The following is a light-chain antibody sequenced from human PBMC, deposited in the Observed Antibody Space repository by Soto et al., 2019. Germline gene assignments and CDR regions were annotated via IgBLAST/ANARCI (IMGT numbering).Light chain of an antibody. Sequence: DIQMTQSPSSLSASVGDRVTITCRASQSISRYLNWYRQKPGKAPNLLIYAASSLQSGVPSRFSGSGSGTDFTLTISSLQPEDFATYYCQQSATTPWTFGQGTNVEIK. CDR1: QSISRY. V-gene: IGKV1-39*01. CDR2: AAS. J-gene: IGKJ1*01. CDR3: QQSATTPWT.